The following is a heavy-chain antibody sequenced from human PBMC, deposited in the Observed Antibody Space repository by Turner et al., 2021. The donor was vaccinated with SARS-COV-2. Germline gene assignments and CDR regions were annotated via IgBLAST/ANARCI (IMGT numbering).Heavy chain of an antibody. Sequence: QVQLVQSGAEVKKPGASVKVSCKASGYTFTGYYMHWVRQAPGQGLEWMGWINPNSGGTNYAQEFQGRVTMTRDTSISTAYMELSRLRSDDTAVYYCARVSSLSYYFDYWGQGTLVTVSS. V-gene: IGHV1-2*02. J-gene: IGHJ4*02. D-gene: IGHD6-6*01. CDR2: INPNSGGT. CDR1: GYTFTGYY. CDR3: ARVSSLSYYFDY.